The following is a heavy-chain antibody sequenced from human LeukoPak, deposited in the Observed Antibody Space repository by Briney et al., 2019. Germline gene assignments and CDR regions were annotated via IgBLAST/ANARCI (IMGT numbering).Heavy chain of an antibody. CDR1: GGSISSYY. CDR2: IYYSGST. Sequence: PSETLSLTCTVSGGSISSYYWSWIRQPPGKGLEWIGYIYYSGSTNYNPSLKSRVTISVDTSKNQFSLKLSSVTAADTAVYYCARVASGSGSYYGGGWFDPWGQGTLVTVSS. V-gene: IGHV4-59*01. D-gene: IGHD3-10*01. CDR3: ARVASGSGSYYGGGWFDP. J-gene: IGHJ5*02.